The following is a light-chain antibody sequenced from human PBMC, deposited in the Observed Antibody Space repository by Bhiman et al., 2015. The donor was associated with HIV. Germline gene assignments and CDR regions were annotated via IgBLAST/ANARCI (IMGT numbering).Light chain of an antibody. V-gene: IGLV3-1*01. CDR3: QAWDSSTVV. CDR2: QDS. J-gene: IGLJ2*01. Sequence: SYELTQPPSVSVSPGQTASISCSGHKLGDKYACWYQQKPGQSPVVVIYQDSKRPSGIPERFSGSNSGNTATLTISGTQAMDEADYYCQAWDSSTVVFGGGTKLTVL. CDR1: KLGDKY.